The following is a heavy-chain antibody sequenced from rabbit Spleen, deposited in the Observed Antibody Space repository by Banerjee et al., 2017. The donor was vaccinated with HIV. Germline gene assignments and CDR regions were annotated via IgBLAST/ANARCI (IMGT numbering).Heavy chain of an antibody. D-gene: IGHD8-1*01. V-gene: IGHV1S40*01. CDR2: IITGNSGST. CDR1: GFDLSSYYY. CDR3: ARDTGSSFSSYGMDL. Sequence: QSLEESGGDLVKPGASLTLTCTASGFDLSSYYYMCWVRQAPGKGLEWIACIITGNSGSTHYASWAKGRFTITSDNAQNTVDLQMTSLTGADTATYFCARDTGSSFSSYGMDLWGPGTLVTVS. J-gene: IGHJ6*01.